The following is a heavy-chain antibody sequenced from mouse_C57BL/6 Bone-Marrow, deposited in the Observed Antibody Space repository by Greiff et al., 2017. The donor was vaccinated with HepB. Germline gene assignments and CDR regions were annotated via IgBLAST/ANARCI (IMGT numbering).Heavy chain of an antibody. CDR2: IDPNSGGT. D-gene: IGHD1-1*01. J-gene: IGHJ1*03. Sequence: GLEWIGRIDPNSGGTKYNEKFKSKATLTVDKPSSTAYMQLSSLTSEDSAVYDCARFTTVVSWYFDFWGTGTTVTVSS. CDR3: ARFTTVVSWYFDF. V-gene: IGHV1-72*01.